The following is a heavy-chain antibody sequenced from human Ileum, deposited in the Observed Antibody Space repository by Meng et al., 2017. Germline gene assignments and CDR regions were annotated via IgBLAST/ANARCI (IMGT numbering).Heavy chain of an antibody. J-gene: IGHJ4*02. Sequence: GESLKISCAASGFTFSNYCMNWVRQAPGKGLEWVSCISRSSIIYYVVSVKGRFTISRDNAKNSLCLQMNSLRAEDTAVYYCAYLVGSGSYYPPTNYWGQGTLVTVSS. V-gene: IGHV3-69-1*01. CDR2: ISRSSII. CDR1: GFTFSNYC. CDR3: AYLVGSGSYYPPTNY. D-gene: IGHD3-10*01.